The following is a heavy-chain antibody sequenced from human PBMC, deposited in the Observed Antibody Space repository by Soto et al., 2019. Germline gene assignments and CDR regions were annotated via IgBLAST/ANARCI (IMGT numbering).Heavy chain of an antibody. J-gene: IGHJ6*03. CDR2: IYYSGST. CDR3: ARTVFAHLTDTYYMDT. Sequence: PAETLSLTCTVTGGSISSYYWSWIRQPPGKGLEWIGYIYYSGSTNYNPSLKSRVTISVDTSKNQFSLKLSSVTAADTAVYYCARTVFAHLTDTYYMDTLCKGTALTISS. D-gene: IGHD2-21*01. V-gene: IGHV4-59*01. CDR1: GGSISSYY.